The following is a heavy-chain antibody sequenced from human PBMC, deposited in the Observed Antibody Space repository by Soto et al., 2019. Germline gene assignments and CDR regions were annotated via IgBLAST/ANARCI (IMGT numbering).Heavy chain of an antibody. V-gene: IGHV4-59*01. Sequence: SETLSLTCTISGGSITNYYWSWIRQPPGKGLEWIGYVYYSGSTKYNPSLESRVTISADTSKNQFSLRVTSVTAADTAVYYCAKYRRAAANRYALDSWGRGSLVTVSS. CDR3: AKYRRAAANRYALDS. J-gene: IGHJ4*02. CDR2: VYYSGST. D-gene: IGHD6-13*01. CDR1: GGSITNYY.